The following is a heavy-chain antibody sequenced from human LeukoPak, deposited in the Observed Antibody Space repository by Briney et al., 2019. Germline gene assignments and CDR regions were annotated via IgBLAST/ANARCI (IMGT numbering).Heavy chain of an antibody. J-gene: IGHJ6*03. CDR1: GGSISSYY. Sequence: SETLSLTCTVSGGSISSYYWSWIRQPAGKGLEWIGRIYTSGSTNYNPSLKSQVTMSVDTSKNQFSLKLSSVTAADTAVYYCASTAVITMIDYYYMDVWGKGTTVTVSS. CDR3: ASTAVITMIDYYYMDV. D-gene: IGHD3-22*01. V-gene: IGHV4-4*07. CDR2: IYTSGST.